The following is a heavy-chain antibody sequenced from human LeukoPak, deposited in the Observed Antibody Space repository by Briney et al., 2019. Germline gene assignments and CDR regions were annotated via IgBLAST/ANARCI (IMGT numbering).Heavy chain of an antibody. CDR3: AKGAYYQNDY. V-gene: IGHV3-23*01. D-gene: IGHD1-26*01. CDR1: GFTFSSYT. Sequence: GGSLRLSCAASGFTFSSYTMSWVRQAPGKGLECVSAISGRGNTTYDADSVKGRFTISRDDSKNTLYLQMNSLRADDTAVYYCAKGAYYQNDYWGQGTLVTVSS. J-gene: IGHJ4*02. CDR2: ISGRGNTT.